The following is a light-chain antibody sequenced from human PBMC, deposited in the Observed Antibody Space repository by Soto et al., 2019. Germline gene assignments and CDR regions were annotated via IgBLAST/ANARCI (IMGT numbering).Light chain of an antibody. CDR2: EVV. CDR1: KNDIGVYDF. J-gene: IGLJ1*01. Sequence: SALTQPPSASGSPGQSVTISCTGTKNDIGVYDFVSWYQHYPGKAPRLIIYEVVQRPSGVPDRFSGSKSGNTASLTVSGLQAADEADYFCKSYAGSNTDVFGSGTKGTVL. CDR3: KSYAGSNTDV. V-gene: IGLV2-8*01.